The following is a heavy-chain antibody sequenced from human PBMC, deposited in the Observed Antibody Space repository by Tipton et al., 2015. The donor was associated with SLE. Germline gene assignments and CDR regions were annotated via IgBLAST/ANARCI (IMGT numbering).Heavy chain of an antibody. Sequence: TLSLTCAVYGGSFSGYYWSWIRQPPGKGLEWIGYIYTSGSTNYNPSLKSRVTISVDTSKNQFSLKLSSVTAADTAVYYCARGSSSGWNDYWGQGTLVTVSS. D-gene: IGHD6-19*01. CDR1: GGSFSGYY. V-gene: IGHV4-4*09. J-gene: IGHJ4*02. CDR2: IYTSGST. CDR3: ARGSSSGWNDY.